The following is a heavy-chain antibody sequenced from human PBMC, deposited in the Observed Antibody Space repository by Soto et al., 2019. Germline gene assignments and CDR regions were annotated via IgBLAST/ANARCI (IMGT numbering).Heavy chain of an antibody. V-gene: IGHV4-4*02. J-gene: IGHJ5*02. Sequence: SETLSLTCAVSGGSISSSNWWSWVRQPPGKRLEWIGEIYHSGSTNYNPSLKSRVTISVDKSKNQFSLKLSSVTAADPAVYYCARARAAEYNWFDPWGQGTLVTVSS. D-gene: IGHD6-13*01. CDR2: IYHSGST. CDR1: GGSISSSNW. CDR3: ARARAAEYNWFDP.